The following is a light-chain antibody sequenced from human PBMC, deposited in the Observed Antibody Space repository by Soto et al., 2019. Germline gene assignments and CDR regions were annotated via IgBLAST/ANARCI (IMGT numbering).Light chain of an antibody. CDR3: LQRNSYPFT. CDR1: QSLLSSGQNSY. Sequence: DIVISQTPLSLSFTPVQPSSISCVSSQSLLSSGQNSYLAWYLQRPGQPPKLLIYEASNRTTGVPDRFSGSGSGTDFTLNISRLQAEDFATYYCLQRNSYPFTFGQGTRLEIK. J-gene: IGKJ5*01. V-gene: IGKV2D-29*01. CDR2: EAS.